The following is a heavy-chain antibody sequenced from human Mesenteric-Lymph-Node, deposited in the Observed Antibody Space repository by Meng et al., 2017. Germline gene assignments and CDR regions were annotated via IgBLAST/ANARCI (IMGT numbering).Heavy chain of an antibody. CDR2: IIPIFGTA. Sequence: PVKVSCKASGGTFSSYAISWVRQAPGQGLEWMGGIIPIFGTANYAQKFQGRVTITTDESTSTAYMELSSLRSEDTAVYYCAGLSIAAAGTFNYYYGMDVWGQGTTVTVSS. CDR1: GGTFSSYA. V-gene: IGHV1-69*05. J-gene: IGHJ6*02. CDR3: AGLSIAAAGTFNYYYGMDV. D-gene: IGHD6-13*01.